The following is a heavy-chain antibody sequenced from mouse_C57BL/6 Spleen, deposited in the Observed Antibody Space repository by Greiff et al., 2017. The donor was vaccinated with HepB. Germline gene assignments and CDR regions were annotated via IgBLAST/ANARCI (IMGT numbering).Heavy chain of an antibody. CDR2: IRNKANGYTT. J-gene: IGHJ4*01. CDR1: GFTFTDYY. V-gene: IGHV7-3*01. D-gene: IGHD1-1*01. CDR3: ARYYYEGAMDY. Sequence: EVKLVESGGGLVQPGGSLSLSCAASGFTFTDYYMSWVRQPPGKALEWLGFIRNKANGYTTEYSASVKGRFTISRDNSQSILYLQMNALRAEDSATYYCARYYYEGAMDYWGQGTSVTVSS.